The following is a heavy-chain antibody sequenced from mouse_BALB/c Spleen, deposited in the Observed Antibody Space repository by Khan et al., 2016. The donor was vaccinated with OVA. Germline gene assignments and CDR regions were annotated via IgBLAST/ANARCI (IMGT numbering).Heavy chain of an antibody. J-gene: IGHJ3*01. Sequence: EVQLQQSGPELMKPGTSVKISCKASGSSFTNYYIHWVMQSHGTGLEWIGCIDPFSGGTTYHQQFKGKATLTVDKSSSTAYIHLSNLTSEDSAVYYCTRHGYVAWFTYWGQGTLVTVSA. D-gene: IGHD2-14*01. CDR2: IDPFSGGT. CDR1: GSSFTNYY. V-gene: IGHV1S135*01. CDR3: TRHGYVAWFTY.